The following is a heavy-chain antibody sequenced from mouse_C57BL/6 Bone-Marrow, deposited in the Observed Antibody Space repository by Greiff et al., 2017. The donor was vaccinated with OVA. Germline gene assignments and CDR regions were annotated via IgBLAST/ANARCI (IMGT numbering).Heavy chain of an antibody. D-gene: IGHD2-4*01. CDR3: ARNDYDPFDY. CDR2: IYPGDGDT. CDR1: GYAFSSSW. V-gene: IGHV1-82*01. Sequence: VKLMESGPELVKPGASVKISCKASGYAFSSSWMNWVKQRPGKGLEWIGRIYPGDGDTNYNGKFKGKATLTADKSSSTAYMQLSSLTSEDSAVYFCARNDYDPFDYWGQGTTLTVSS. J-gene: IGHJ2*01.